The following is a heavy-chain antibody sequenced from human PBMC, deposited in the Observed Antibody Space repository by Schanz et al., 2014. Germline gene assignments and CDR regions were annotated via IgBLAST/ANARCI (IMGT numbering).Heavy chain of an antibody. CDR3: AKIERNED. D-gene: IGHD1-1*01. CDR1: GFTFSSYA. Sequence: EVQLLESGGGLIQPGGSLRLSCAASGFTFSSYAMNWVRQAPGKGLEWVAYISSSSSTIHYADSVKGRFTISRDNAKNSLYLQMDSLRAEDTAVYFCAKIERNEDWGQGTLVTVSS. V-gene: IGHV3-48*01. J-gene: IGHJ4*02. CDR2: ISSSSSTI.